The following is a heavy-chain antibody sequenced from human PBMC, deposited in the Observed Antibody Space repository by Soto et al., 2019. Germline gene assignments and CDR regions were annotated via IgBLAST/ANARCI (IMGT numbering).Heavy chain of an antibody. CDR3: VKGYWKGDV. V-gene: IGHV3-23*01. Sequence: EVQLLESGGGLVQPGGSLRLSCAASGFTFSTYAMNWVRQAPGNGLEGVSAISGSGGSIHYADSVRGRFTISRDNSKNTLYLKMNSLGDEDTAVYHCVKGYWKGDVWGQGTTVTVSS. J-gene: IGHJ6*02. D-gene: IGHD1-1*01. CDR1: GFTFSTYA. CDR2: ISGSGGSI.